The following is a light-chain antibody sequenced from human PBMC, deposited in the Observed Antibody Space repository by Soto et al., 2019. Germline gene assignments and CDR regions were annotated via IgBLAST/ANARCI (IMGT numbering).Light chain of an antibody. CDR3: QQYNTFWT. CDR2: DVS. CDR1: QSISSW. V-gene: IGKV1-5*01. Sequence: DIQMTQSASSLSASVGDRVTLTCRASQSISSWLAWYQQKPGKDPKLLIYDVSSLESGVPSRFRGSGSGTEFTLTISSLQPEEFATYDCQQYNTFWTFGQGTKVDIK. J-gene: IGKJ1*01.